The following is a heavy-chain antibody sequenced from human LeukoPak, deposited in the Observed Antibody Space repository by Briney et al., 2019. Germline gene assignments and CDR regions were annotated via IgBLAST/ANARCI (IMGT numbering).Heavy chain of an antibody. J-gene: IGHJ6*03. CDR1: GFTFSSYS. V-gene: IGHV3-7*01. CDR3: ARRYISYMDV. CDR2: IKQDGSEK. Sequence: GGSLRLSCAASGFTFSSYSMNWVRQAPGKGLEWVANIKQDGSEKYYVDSVKGRFTISRDNAKRSLYLQMNSLRAEDTAVYYCARRYISYMDVWGKGTTVTVSS. D-gene: IGHD1-14*01.